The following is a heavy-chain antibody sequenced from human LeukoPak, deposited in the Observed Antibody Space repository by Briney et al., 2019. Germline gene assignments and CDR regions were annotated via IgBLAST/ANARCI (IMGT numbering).Heavy chain of an antibody. CDR3: TTFESLVTVAGQDY. CDR1: GFTLINAW. CDR2: IKSKTDGGTT. J-gene: IGHJ4*02. V-gene: IGHV3-15*01. D-gene: IGHD6-19*01. Sequence: PGGSLRLSCAASGFTLINAWMTWVRQAPGKGLEWVGRIKSKTDGGTTAYAAPVKGRFTVSRDDSTNTLYLQMNRLKTEDTAVYYCTTFESLVTVAGQDYWGQGTPVTVSS.